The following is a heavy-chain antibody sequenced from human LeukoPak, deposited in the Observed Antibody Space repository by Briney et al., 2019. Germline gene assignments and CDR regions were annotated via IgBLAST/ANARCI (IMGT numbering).Heavy chain of an antibody. V-gene: IGHV1-2*06. CDR2: IHPNSGGT. Sequence: ASVKVSCKASGYTFTGYYMHWVRQAPGQGLEWMGRIHPNSGGTNYAQKFQGRVTMTRDTSITTAYMELSRLRSDDTAVYYCARDLTIFGGVNDPLIRGHWGQGTLVTVSS. J-gene: IGHJ4*02. CDR3: ARDLTIFGGVNDPLIRGH. D-gene: IGHD3-3*01. CDR1: GYTFTGYY.